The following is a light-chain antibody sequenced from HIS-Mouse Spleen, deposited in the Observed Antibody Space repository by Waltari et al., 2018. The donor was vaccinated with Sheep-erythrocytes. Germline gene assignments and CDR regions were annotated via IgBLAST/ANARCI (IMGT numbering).Light chain of an antibody. V-gene: IGKV3-11*01. CDR2: DAA. J-gene: IGKJ2*01. CDR3: QQRSNWYT. CDR1: QSVSSY. Sequence: EIVLTQSPATLSLSPGERATLSCRASQSVSSYLAWYQQKPGQAPRLPICDAANRATGIPARFSGSGSVTDFTLTISSLEPEDFAVYYCQQRSNWYTFGQGTKLEIK.